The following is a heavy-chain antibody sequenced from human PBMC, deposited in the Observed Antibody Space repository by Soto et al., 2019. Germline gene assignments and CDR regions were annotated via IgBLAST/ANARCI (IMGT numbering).Heavy chain of an antibody. CDR2: ISFDGSIN. CDR3: AKARGQSQDYYGMDV. D-gene: IGHD3-10*01. CDR1: GFTFSSYG. Sequence: PGGSLRLSCAASGFTFSSYGMHWVRQAPGKGLEWVAVISFDGSINYFADSLKGRFTISRDNFKNTLYLQMNSLRAEDTALYYCAKARGQSQDYYGMDVWGQGTTVTVSS. V-gene: IGHV3-30*18. J-gene: IGHJ6*02.